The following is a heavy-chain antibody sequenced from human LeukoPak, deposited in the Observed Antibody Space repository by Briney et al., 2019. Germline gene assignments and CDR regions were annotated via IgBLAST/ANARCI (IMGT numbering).Heavy chain of an antibody. V-gene: IGHV3-33*01. J-gene: IGHJ3*02. CDR1: GFTFSTYG. CDR2: IRYDGNNK. CDR3: AREVTNDAFDI. Sequence: TGGSLRLSCAASGFTFSTYGMHWVRQAPGKGLEWVAVIRYDGNNKFYVDSVKGRFTVSRDNSKNTLFLQMGSLRADDTALYYCAREVTNDAFDIWGQGTMVTVSS. D-gene: IGHD4-17*01.